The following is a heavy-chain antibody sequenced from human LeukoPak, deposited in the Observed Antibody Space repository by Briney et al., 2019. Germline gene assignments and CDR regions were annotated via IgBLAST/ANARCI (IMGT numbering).Heavy chain of an antibody. D-gene: IGHD6-13*01. CDR3: ARLYIGGYSRSTNYNSFDP. CDR2: INHSGST. V-gene: IGHV4-34*01. Sequence: SETLSLTCAVYGGSFSGYYWSWIRQPAGKGREWIGEINHSGSTNYNPAIKSRGTISVDTSKTQFSLNLTSVTAADTAVYYCARLYIGGYSRSTNYNSFDPWGQGTLVTVSS. CDR1: GGSFSGYY. J-gene: IGHJ5*02.